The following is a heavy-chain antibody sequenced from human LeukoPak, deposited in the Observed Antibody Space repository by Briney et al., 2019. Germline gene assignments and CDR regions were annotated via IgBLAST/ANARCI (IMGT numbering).Heavy chain of an antibody. D-gene: IGHD3-22*01. J-gene: IGHJ3*02. V-gene: IGHV3-53*01. Sequence: GGSLRLSCAASGFTVSSNYMSWVRQAPGKRLEWVSVIYSGGSTYYADSVKGRFTISRDNSKNTLYLQMNSLRAEDTAVYYCASGVEVVIITHDAFDIWGQGTMVTVSS. CDR3: ASGVEVVIITHDAFDI. CDR2: IYSGGST. CDR1: GFTVSSNY.